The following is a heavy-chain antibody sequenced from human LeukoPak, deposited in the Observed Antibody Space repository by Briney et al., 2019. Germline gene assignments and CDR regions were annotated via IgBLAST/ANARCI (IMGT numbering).Heavy chain of an antibody. CDR3: ASYGDYLLTYMDV. V-gene: IGHV3-9*01. J-gene: IGHJ6*03. Sequence: PGRSLRLSCAASGFTFDDYVMHWVRQAPGKGLEWVSGISWNSGSIAYADSVKGRFTISRDNAKNSLYLQMNSLRAEDAAVYYCASYGDYLLTYMDVWGKGTTVTVSS. D-gene: IGHD4-17*01. CDR1: GFTFDDYV. CDR2: ISWNSGSI.